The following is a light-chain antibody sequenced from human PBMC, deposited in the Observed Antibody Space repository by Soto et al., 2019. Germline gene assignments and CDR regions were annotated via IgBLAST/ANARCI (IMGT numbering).Light chain of an antibody. CDR1: ESVSTSY. V-gene: IGKV3-20*01. CDR3: QQFSSYPLT. J-gene: IGKJ4*01. CDR2: GAS. Sequence: EMVLTQSPGPLSLSPWEEATRSVKASESVSTSYLAWYQQSPGQAPRLLIYGASNRATGNPDRFSGGGSGTAFTLAIRRLEPEDFAVYYCQQFSSYPLTFGGGTKVDIK.